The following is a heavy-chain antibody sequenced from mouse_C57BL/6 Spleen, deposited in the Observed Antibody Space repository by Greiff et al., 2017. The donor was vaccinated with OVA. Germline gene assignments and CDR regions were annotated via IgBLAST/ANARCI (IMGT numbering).Heavy chain of an antibody. V-gene: IGHV1-15*01. CDR1: GYTFTDYE. D-gene: IGHD1-1*01. Sequence: QVQLKQSGAELVRPGASVTLSCKASGYTFTDYEMHWVKQTPVHGLEWIGAIDPETGGTAYNQKFKGKAILTADKSSSTAYMELRSLTSEDSAVYYCTSQEKGSSFFDYWGQGTTLTVSS. CDR2: IDPETGGT. CDR3: TSQEKGSSFFDY. J-gene: IGHJ2*01.